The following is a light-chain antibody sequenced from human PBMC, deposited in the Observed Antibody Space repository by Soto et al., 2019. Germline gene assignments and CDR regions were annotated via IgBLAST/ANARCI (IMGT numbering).Light chain of an antibody. CDR2: GAS. CDR1: QTISSNY. CDR3: QQYGSSPPT. Sequence: EIVLTQSPGTLSLSPGERATLSCRATQTISSNYLAWYRQKPGQAPKLLIHGASTRATGIPDRFSGSGSGTDFTLTISRLEPEDFAVYYCQQYGSSPPTFGQGTKVDIK. J-gene: IGKJ1*01. V-gene: IGKV3-20*01.